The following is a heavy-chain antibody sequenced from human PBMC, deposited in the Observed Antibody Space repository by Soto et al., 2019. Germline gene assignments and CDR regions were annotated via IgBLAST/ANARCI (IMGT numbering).Heavy chain of an antibody. CDR2: IYHSGST. CDR1: GGSISSSNW. V-gene: IGHV4-4*02. Sequence: SETLSLTCAVSGGSISSSNWWSWVRQPPGKGLEWIGEIYHSGSTNYNPSLESRVTISVDKSKNQFSLRLSSVTAADTAVYYCAREADVVVPAARRSWFDPWGQGTLVTVSS. D-gene: IGHD2-2*01. J-gene: IGHJ5*02. CDR3: AREADVVVPAARRSWFDP.